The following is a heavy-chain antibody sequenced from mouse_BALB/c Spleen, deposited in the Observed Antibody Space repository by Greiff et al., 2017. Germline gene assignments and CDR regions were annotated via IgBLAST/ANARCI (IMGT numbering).Heavy chain of an antibody. J-gene: IGHJ2*01. V-gene: IGHV1-69*01. CDR2: IDTSDSYT. CDR3: ARRGEEYYFDY. Sequence: QVQLQQSGAELVMPGASVKMSCKASGYTFTDYWMHWVKQRPGQGLEWIGAIDTSDSYTSYNQKFKGKATLTVDESSSTAYMQLSSLTSEDSAVYYCARRGEEYYFDYWGQGTTLTVSS. CDR1: GYTFTDYW.